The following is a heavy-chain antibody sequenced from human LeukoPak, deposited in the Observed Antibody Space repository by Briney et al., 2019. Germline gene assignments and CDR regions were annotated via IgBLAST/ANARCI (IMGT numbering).Heavy chain of an antibody. CDR2: ISTRDTFI. V-gene: IGHV3-21*01. Sequence: PGGSLRLSCEASGFTFTTYSMTWVRQTPGGGLEWVSSISTRDTFINYADSVKSRFTISRDNAKNSLFLQMTSLRAEDTAMYYCARWKPRSDALDVWGKGTMVMVSS. CDR1: GFTFTTYS. CDR3: ARWKPRSDALDV. J-gene: IGHJ3*01. D-gene: IGHD1-1*01.